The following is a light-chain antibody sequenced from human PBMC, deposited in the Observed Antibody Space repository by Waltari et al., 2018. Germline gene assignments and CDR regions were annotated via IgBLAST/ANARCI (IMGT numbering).Light chain of an antibody. J-gene: IGKJ1*01. Sequence: EMVMTQSPATLSVSPGERATLSCRASQSVSSNLAWYQQKPGQAPRLRIYGASARATGIPAMFRGSGSGTEFTLTISSLQSEDFAVYYCQQYNNWPRWTFGQGTKVEIK. V-gene: IGKV3-15*01. CDR3: QQYNNWPRWT. CDR2: GAS. CDR1: QSVSSN.